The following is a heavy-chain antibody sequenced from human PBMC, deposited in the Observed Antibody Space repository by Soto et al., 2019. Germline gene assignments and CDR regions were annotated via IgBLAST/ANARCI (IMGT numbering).Heavy chain of an antibody. Sequence: TSETLSLTCAVSGYSISSGYYWGWIRQPPGKGLEWIGSMYHSGSTYYNPSLKSRVTISVDTSKNQFSLKLSSVTASDTAVYYCARVREGQMATLYYFDYWGQGTLVTVSS. CDR1: GYSISSGYY. J-gene: IGHJ4*02. CDR3: ARVREGQMATLYYFDY. CDR2: MYHSGST. V-gene: IGHV4-38-2*01. D-gene: IGHD5-12*01.